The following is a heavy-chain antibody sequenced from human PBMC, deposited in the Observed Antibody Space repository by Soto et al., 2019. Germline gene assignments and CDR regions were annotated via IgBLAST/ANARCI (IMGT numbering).Heavy chain of an antibody. Sequence: QVHLEQSGAEVKKPGTSVKVSCKASGGSFSTNEIDWVRQAPGEGLEWMGRIFPNVGTADYAQKFQGRLTMTAVESTATAFMELSRLTPAATAVYFCARARYSSRWGTFDSWGQGTQVGVSS. D-gene: IGHD3-16*02. CDR2: IFPNVGTA. CDR3: ARARYSSRWGTFDS. J-gene: IGHJ4*02. CDR1: GGSFSTNE. V-gene: IGHV1-69*01.